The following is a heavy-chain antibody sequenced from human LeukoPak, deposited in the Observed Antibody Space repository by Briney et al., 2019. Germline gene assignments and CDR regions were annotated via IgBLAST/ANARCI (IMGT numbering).Heavy chain of an antibody. CDR1: GFTVSSNF. CDR2: IYTDGST. D-gene: IGHD3-10*01. V-gene: IGHV3-66*01. J-gene: IGHJ5*02. CDR3: VRDPTRGSVGLSGT. Sequence: GGSLRLSCAVSGFTVSSNFMSLVRQAPGKGLEGVSVIYTDGSTFYADSVKGRFSISRDNSKNTLFLQMNSLRVEDTAVYYCVRDPTRGSVGLSGTWGQGTLVTVSS.